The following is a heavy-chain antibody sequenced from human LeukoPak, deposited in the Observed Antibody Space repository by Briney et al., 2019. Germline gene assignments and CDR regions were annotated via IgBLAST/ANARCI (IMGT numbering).Heavy chain of an antibody. D-gene: IGHD6-13*01. CDR2: IRSSSSYI. Sequence: GGSLRLSCAASGFTFSSYSMNWVRQAPGKGLEWVSPIRSSSSYIYYADSVEGRFTISRDNAKNSLYLQMNSLRAEDTAVYYCARDVAAGTFDYWGQGTLVTVSS. CDR1: GFTFSSYS. J-gene: IGHJ4*02. V-gene: IGHV3-21*01. CDR3: ARDVAAGTFDY.